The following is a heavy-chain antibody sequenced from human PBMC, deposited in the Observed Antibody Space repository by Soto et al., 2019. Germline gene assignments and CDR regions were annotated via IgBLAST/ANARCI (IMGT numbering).Heavy chain of an antibody. CDR2: IHHSGNT. D-gene: IGHD6-6*01. CDR3: ARARRVIGSSIARASHYYYGMDV. J-gene: IGHJ6*02. CDR1: GGSFSDYY. Sequence: SETLSLTCAVYGGSFSDYYWSWIRQPPGKGLEWIGEIHHSGNTNYNPSLKSRVTTSVDTSRKQFSLKLNSVTAADTAVYCCARARRVIGSSIARASHYYYGMDVWGQGTTVTVSS. V-gene: IGHV4-34*01.